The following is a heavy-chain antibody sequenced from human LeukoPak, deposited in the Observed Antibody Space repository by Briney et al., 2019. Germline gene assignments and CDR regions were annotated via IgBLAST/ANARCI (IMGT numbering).Heavy chain of an antibody. D-gene: IGHD4-17*01. CDR2: IGGSGSRR. V-gene: IGHV3-23*01. CDR3: ARAYADSGDYEAY. Sequence: GGSLRLSCAASGFTFSSYAMSWVRQAPGKGLEWVSAIGGSGSRRYHADSVKGRFTISRDNPRNTLYLQMNSLRAEDTAVYYCARAYADSGDYEAYWGQGTLVTVSS. J-gene: IGHJ4*02. CDR1: GFTFSSYA.